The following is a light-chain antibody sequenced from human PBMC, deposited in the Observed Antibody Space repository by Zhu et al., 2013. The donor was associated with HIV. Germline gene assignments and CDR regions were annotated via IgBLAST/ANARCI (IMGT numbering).Light chain of an antibody. CDR2: DVS. Sequence: QSALTQPASVSGSPGQSITISCTGTTSDVGFYNYVSWYQRHPGKAPKVMIYDVSNRPSGVSNRFSGSKSDNTASLTISGLQPEDEADYYCSSYTSTSTWVFGGGTKLTVL. CDR1: TSDVGFYNY. J-gene: IGLJ3*02. V-gene: IGLV2-14*03. CDR3: SSYTSTSTWV.